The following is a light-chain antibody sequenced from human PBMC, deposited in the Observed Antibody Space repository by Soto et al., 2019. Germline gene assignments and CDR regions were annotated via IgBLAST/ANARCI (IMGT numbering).Light chain of an antibody. CDR2: DAS. CDR3: QHRSKWPLT. Sequence: EIVLTQSPATLSLSPGERATLSCRASQSVSSYLAWYQQKPGQAPRLLIYDASNRVTGIPARFSGSGSGTDFTLTISSLEPEDFAVYYCQHRSKWPLTFGGGTKVEIK. CDR1: QSVSSY. J-gene: IGKJ4*01. V-gene: IGKV3-11*01.